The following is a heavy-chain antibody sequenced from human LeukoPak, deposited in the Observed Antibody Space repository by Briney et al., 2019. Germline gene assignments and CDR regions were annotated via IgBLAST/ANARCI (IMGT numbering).Heavy chain of an antibody. D-gene: IGHD5-18*01. Sequence: ASVKVSCKASGYTFTDYYMHWVRQAPGQGLEWMGWINPNSGGTDYAQKFQGRVTTTRDSSISTAYMELSRLRSDDTAVYYCARVLPGDGYSYGYWGQGTLVTVSS. V-gene: IGHV1-2*02. CDR3: ARVLPGDGYSYGY. J-gene: IGHJ4*02. CDR2: INPNSGGT. CDR1: GYTFTDYY.